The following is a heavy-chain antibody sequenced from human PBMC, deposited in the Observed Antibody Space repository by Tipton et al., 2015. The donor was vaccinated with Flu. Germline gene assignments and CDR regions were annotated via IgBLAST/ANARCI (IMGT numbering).Heavy chain of an antibody. CDR3: ARGPPGPSIRAYYFDI. J-gene: IGHJ4*02. D-gene: IGHD2-21*01. CDR2: MYSSGTT. V-gene: IGHV4-39*07. CDR1: GGSISSSNYY. Sequence: TLSLTCTVSGGSISSSNYYWGWIRQPPGKGLEWIGSMYSSGTTYYNPSLKSRVTISTDTSTNQVSLKMNSVIAADTAVYYCARGPPGPSIRAYYFDIWGQGALVTVSS.